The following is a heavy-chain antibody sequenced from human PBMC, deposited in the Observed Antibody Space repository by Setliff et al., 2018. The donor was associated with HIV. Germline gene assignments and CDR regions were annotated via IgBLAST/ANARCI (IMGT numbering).Heavy chain of an antibody. V-gene: IGHV4-39*01. CDR3: ASRIYYYDESRVLREEGFVP. Sequence: SETLSLTCSVSGGSIDNNKYYWAWIRQPPGKGLEWTGSIYHTGRTYYNRSLESRLTISIDTSKNQFSLKLTSVTAADTAMYYCASRIYYYDESRVLREEGFVPWGQGTLVTVSS. CDR2: IYHTGRT. CDR1: GGSIDNNKYY. J-gene: IGHJ5*02. D-gene: IGHD3-22*01.